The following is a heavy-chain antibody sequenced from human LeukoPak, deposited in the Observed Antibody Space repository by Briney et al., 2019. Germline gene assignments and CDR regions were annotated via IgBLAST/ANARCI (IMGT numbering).Heavy chain of an antibody. Sequence: GGSLRLSCAASGFTFSSHWMTWVRQAPGKGLEWVSTISGSGGSTYYADSVKGRFTISRDNSKNTLYLQMNSLRAEDTAVYYCAKTGSGYYYFDYWGQGTLVTVSS. V-gene: IGHV3-23*01. D-gene: IGHD5-12*01. CDR1: GFTFSSHW. CDR2: ISGSGGST. J-gene: IGHJ4*02. CDR3: AKTGSGYYYFDY.